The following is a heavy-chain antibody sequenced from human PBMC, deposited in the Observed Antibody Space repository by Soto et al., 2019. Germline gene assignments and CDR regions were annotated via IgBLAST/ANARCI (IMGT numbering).Heavy chain of an antibody. J-gene: IGHJ5*02. Sequence: SDTLSLTCAVYGGSFSGYYWSWIRQPPGKGLEWIGEINHSGSTNYNPSLKSRVTISVDTSKNQFSLKLSSVTAADTAVYYCARDRITYYYGSGTTNFNWFDPWGQGTLVTVSS. CDR3: ARDRITYYYGSGTTNFNWFDP. CDR1: GGSFSGYY. CDR2: INHSGST. D-gene: IGHD3-10*01. V-gene: IGHV4-34*01.